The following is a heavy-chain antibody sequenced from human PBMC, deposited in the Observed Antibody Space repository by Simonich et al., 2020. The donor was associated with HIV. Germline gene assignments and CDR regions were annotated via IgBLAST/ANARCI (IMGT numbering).Heavy chain of an antibody. CDR1: GFTFSSYS. CDR2: ISSSRSYR. Sequence: EVQLVESVGGLVKPGGSLRLSCAASGFTFSSYSMNWVRQAPGKGLEWVSSISSSRSYRYYADAVKGRFTISRDNAKNSLYLQMNSLRAEDTAVYYCARDGRKGSSTSCSDYWGQGTLVTVSS. CDR3: ARDGRKGSSTSCSDY. V-gene: IGHV3-21*01. D-gene: IGHD2-2*01. J-gene: IGHJ4*02.